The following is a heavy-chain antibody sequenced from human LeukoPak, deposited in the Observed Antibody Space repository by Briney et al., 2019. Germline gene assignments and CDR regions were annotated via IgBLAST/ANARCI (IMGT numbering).Heavy chain of an antibody. D-gene: IGHD3-22*01. J-gene: IGHJ4*02. CDR2: LNPNSGDT. CDR1: GGTFSSYA. Sequence: ASVKVSCKASGGTFSSYAINWVRQASGQGLEWMGWLNPNSGDTGYAQTFQGRVTMTRDTSISTAYMELSSLRSEDTAVYYCARGRTDYYDSNPSFPALGYWGQGTLVTVSS. V-gene: IGHV1-8*02. CDR3: ARGRTDYYDSNPSFPALGY.